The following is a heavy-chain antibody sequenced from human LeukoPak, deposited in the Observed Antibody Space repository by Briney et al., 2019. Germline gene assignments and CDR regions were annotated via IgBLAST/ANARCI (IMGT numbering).Heavy chain of an antibody. CDR1: GGSISSYY. CDR2: ISSSGSTI. CDR3: ARGRYEWELHFFDY. J-gene: IGHJ4*02. V-gene: IGHV3-11*04. Sequence: LSLTCTVSGGSISSYYWSWLRQAPGKGLEWVSYISSSGSTIYYADSVKGRFTISRDNAKNSLYLQMNSLRAEDTAVYYCARGRYEWELHFFDYWGQGTLVTVSS. D-gene: IGHD1-26*01.